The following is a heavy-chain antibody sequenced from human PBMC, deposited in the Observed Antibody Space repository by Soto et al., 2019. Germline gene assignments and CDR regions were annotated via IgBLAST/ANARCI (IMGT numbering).Heavy chain of an antibody. D-gene: IGHD2-15*01. J-gene: IGHJ6*02. V-gene: IGHV3-23*01. CDR2: ISGSGGST. CDR3: AKDRPTSSYSSYYYYGMDV. Sequence: GGSLRLSCAASGFTFSSYAMSWVRQAPGKGLEWVSAISGSGGSTYYADCVKGRFTISRDNSKNTLYLQMNSLRAEDTAVYYCAKDRPTSSYSSYYYYGMDVWGQGTTVTVSS. CDR1: GFTFSSYA.